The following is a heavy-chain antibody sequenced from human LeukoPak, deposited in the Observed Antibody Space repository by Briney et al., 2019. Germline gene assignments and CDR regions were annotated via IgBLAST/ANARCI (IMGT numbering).Heavy chain of an antibody. CDR2: ISSSSSYI. D-gene: IGHD1-26*01. CDR1: GFTFSSYS. J-gene: IGHJ4*02. Sequence: GGSLRLSCAASGFTFSSYSMNWVRQAPGKGLEWVSSISSSSSYIYYADSVKGRFTISRDNAKNSLYLQMNSLRAEDTAVYYCARLSGSSSGYFDYWGQGTLVTVSS. CDR3: ARLSGSSSGYFDY. V-gene: IGHV3-21*01.